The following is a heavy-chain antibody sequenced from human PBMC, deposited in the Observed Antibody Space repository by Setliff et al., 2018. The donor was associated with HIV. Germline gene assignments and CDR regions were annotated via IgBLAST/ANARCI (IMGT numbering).Heavy chain of an antibody. CDR3: ACFFVTTVTNQDY. D-gene: IGHD4-17*01. V-gene: IGHV4-34*01. CDR1: GGSFSNYY. CDR2: LSPSGTT. J-gene: IGHJ4*02. Sequence: PSETLSLTCTVYGGSFSNYYTNWIRQPPGKGLEGIGELSPSGTTRSNPSLQSRVTISLDTSNNQFSLKLTFVTAADTAMYYGACFFVTTVTNQDYWGQGTPVTVSS.